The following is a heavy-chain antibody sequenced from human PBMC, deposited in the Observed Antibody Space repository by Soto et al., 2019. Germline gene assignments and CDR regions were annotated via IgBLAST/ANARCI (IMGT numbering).Heavy chain of an antibody. CDR1: GGSISSGGYS. CDR3: ARTSRFNW. D-gene: IGHD1-20*01. J-gene: IGHJ4*02. CDR2: IYHSGST. V-gene: IGHV4-30-2*01. Sequence: PSETLSLTCAVSGGSISSGGYSWSWIRKPPGKGLEWIGYIYHSGSTYYNPSLKSQVTMSVATSKNQSSLKLSSVTAADTAGYKCARTSRFNWGGQGTLFTFSS.